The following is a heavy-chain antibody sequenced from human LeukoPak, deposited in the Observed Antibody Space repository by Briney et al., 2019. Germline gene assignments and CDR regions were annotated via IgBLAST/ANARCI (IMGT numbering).Heavy chain of an antibody. J-gene: IGHJ4*02. CDR2: ISSSSVYI. V-gene: IGHV3-21*01. CDR3: ARDETPYY. D-gene: IGHD4-23*01. Sequence: GGSLRLSCAASGFTFSSYSMNWVRQAPGKGLEWVSSISSSSVYIYYADSVKGRFTTSRDNAKNSLYLQMNSLRAEDSAVYYCARDETPYYWGQGILVTVSS. CDR1: GFTFSSYS.